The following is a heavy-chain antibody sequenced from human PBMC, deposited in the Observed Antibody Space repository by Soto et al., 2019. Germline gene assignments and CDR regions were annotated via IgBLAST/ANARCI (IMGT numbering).Heavy chain of an antibody. CDR2: FVPKDGDV. J-gene: IGHJ5*02. V-gene: IGHV1-24*01. Sequence: ASVKVSCTVAGYRPTELSIHWVRQARGKGLEWIGGFVPKDGDVVYAQGLADRVTLTEDTATDTVYMALRRLTSEDTAVHNSAAVRGVGRSWFDTWRTGILVTVSS. CDR1: GYRPTELS. D-gene: IGHD2-8*02. CDR3: AAVRGVGRSWFDT.